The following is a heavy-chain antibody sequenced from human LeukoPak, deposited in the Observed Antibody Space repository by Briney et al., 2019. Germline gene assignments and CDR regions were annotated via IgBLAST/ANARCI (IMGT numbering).Heavy chain of an antibody. CDR2: IYYSGSA. CDR3: ARPKSYSSGWYYFDY. D-gene: IGHD6-19*01. J-gene: IGHJ4*02. Sequence: PSETLSLTCTVSGGAISSSSYYWGWIRQPPGKGLEWIGSIYYSGSAYYNPSLKSRVTLSVYTSKNQFSLKLSSVTAADTAVYYCARPKSYSSGWYYFDYWGQGTLVTVSS. V-gene: IGHV4-39*01. CDR1: GGAISSSSYY.